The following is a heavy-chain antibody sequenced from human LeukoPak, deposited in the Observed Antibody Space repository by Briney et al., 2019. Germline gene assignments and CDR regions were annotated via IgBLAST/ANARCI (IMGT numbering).Heavy chain of an antibody. CDR1: GFTFNRYN. J-gene: IGHJ5*02. Sequence: PGGSLRLSCAPSGFTFNRYNMNWVRRAPGKGLEWVESISTSSSYIYYADSVRGRFTISRDNAKNSLYLQMNSLRAEDTAVYSCARGADGVSSNSRGWFDPWGQGTLVTVSS. CDR2: ISTSSSYI. D-gene: IGHD2-15*01. V-gene: IGHV3-21*01. CDR3: ARGADGVSSNSRGWFDP.